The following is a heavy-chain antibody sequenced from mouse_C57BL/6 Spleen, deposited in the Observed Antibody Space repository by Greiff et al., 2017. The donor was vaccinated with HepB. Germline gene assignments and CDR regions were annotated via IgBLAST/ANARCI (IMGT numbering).Heavy chain of an antibody. CDR2: ISYDGSN. V-gene: IGHV3-6*01. CDR3: ARDDGYYPYYFDY. CDR1: GYSITSGYY. J-gene: IGHJ2*01. D-gene: IGHD2-3*01. Sequence: EVQRVESGPGLVKPSQSLSLTCSVTGYSITSGYYWNWIRQFPGNKLEWMGYISYDGSNNYNPSLKNRISITRDTSKNQFFLKLNSVTTEDTATYYCARDDGYYPYYFDYWGQGTTLTVSS.